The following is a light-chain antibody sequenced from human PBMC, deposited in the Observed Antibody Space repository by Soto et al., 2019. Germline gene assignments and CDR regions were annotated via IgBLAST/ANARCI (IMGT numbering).Light chain of an antibody. CDR3: QHSYSTPYT. CDR1: QSISSY. Sequence: DIQMTQSPSSLSASVGDRVTITCRASQSISSYLNWYQQKPGKAPKLLIYAASSLQSGVPSRFSGSGSVTDFTLTISSLQPEDFATYYCQHSYSTPYTFGQGTKLEIK. J-gene: IGKJ2*01. V-gene: IGKV1-39*01. CDR2: AAS.